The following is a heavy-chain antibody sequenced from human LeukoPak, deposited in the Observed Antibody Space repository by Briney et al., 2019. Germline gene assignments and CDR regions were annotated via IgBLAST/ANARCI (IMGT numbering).Heavy chain of an antibody. CDR1: GFTFDDYT. D-gene: IGHD2-15*01. J-gene: IGHJ4*02. CDR3: AKDILLRRGGGGYDY. CDR2: ISWDGGST. Sequence: GGSLRLSCAASGFTFDDYTMHWVRQAPGKDLEWVSLISWDGGSTYYADSVKGRFTISRDNSKNSLYLQMNSLRTEDTALYYCAKDILLRRGGGGYDYWGQGTLVTVSS. V-gene: IGHV3-43*01.